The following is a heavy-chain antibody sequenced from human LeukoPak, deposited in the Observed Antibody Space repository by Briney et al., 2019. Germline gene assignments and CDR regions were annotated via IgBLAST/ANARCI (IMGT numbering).Heavy chain of an antibody. CDR3: ARLNYYDSSGYYHPYYYYYYMDV. D-gene: IGHD3-22*01. Sequence: PSETLSLXCAVYGGSFSGYYWSWIRQPPGKGLEWIGEINHSGSTSYNPSLKSRVTISVDTSKNQFSLKLSSVTAADTAVYYCARLNYYDSSGYYHPYYYYYYMDVWGKGTTVTVSS. CDR2: INHSGST. J-gene: IGHJ6*03. CDR1: GGSFSGYY. V-gene: IGHV4-34*01.